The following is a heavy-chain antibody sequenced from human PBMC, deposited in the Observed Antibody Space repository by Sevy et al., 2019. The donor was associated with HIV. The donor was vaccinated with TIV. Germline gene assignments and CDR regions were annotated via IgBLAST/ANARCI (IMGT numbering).Heavy chain of an antibody. D-gene: IGHD5-18*01. CDR2: IYHSASI. J-gene: IGHJ4*02. V-gene: IGHV4-30-4*01. CDR3: ARERGYTYLFMDI. Sequence: SETLSLTCTVSGGAITSGDYYWNWSRQPPGKGLEWIGYIYHSASIFYNPSLQSRAIISQDTSKNQFSLKLSSVTAADTAVYFSARERGYTYLFMDIWGQGTPVTVSS. CDR1: GGAITSGDYY.